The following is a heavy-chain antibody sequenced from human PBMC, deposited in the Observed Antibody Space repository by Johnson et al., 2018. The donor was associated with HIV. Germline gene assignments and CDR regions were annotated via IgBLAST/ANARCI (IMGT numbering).Heavy chain of an antibody. J-gene: IGHJ3*01. CDR2: IYNDGSRT. CDR1: GFAFRTYW. V-gene: IGHV3-74*03. Sequence: EVQLVESGGGLVQPGGSLRLSCAASGFAFRTYWMVWVRQVPGKRPVWVARIYNDGSRTTYADSVRGRFTISRDNAKYPVDLQMNSLRVEDTAVYYCAKVDWCGDTCAGDVPFDLGGQGTLVTVSS. CDR3: AKVDWCGDTCAGDVPFDL. D-gene: IGHD2-21*01.